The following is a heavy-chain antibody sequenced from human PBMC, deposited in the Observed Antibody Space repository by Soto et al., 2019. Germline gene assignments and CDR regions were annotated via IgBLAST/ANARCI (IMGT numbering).Heavy chain of an antibody. V-gene: IGHV3-21*01. CDR2: ISSSSSYI. CDR3: ARSGPVYSSGWYGGNWFDP. Sequence: EVQLVESGGGLVKPGGSLRLSCAASGFTFSSYSMNWVRQAPGKGLEWVSSISSSSSYIYYADSVKGRFTISRDNAKNSLYLQMNSLRAEDTAVNYCARSGPVYSSGWYGGNWFDPWGQGTLVTVSS. D-gene: IGHD6-19*01. CDR1: GFTFSSYS. J-gene: IGHJ5*02.